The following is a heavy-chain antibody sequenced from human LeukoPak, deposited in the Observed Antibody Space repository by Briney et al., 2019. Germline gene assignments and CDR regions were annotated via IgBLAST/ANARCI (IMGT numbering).Heavy chain of an antibody. V-gene: IGHV4-59*01. CDR2: IYYSGST. Sequence: SETLSLTCTVSGGSISSYYWSWIRQPPGKGLEWIGYIYYSGSTNYNPSLKSRVNISVDTSKNQFSLKLSSVTAADTAVYYCARVGERGTHYGDLYYFDYWGQGTLVTVSS. CDR3: ARVGERGTHYGDLYYFDY. CDR1: GGSISSYY. D-gene: IGHD4-17*01. J-gene: IGHJ4*02.